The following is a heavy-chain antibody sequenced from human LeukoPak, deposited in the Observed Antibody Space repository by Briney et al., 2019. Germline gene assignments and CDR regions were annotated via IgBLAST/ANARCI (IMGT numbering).Heavy chain of an antibody. CDR1: GYTFTTYH. Sequence: GASVKVSCKTSGYTFTTYHINWVRQATGQGLGWLGWVNPYSGDRGYAQKFQGRLSITSDTSISTAYMELGSLRSDDTAVYFCARTTSFTASGYHYWGQGTLVTVSS. J-gene: IGHJ4*02. CDR2: VNPYSGDR. D-gene: IGHD6-25*01. CDR3: ARTTSFTASGYHY. V-gene: IGHV1-8*03.